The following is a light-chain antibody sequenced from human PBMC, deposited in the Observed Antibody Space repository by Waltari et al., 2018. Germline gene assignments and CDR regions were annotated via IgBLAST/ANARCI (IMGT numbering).Light chain of an antibody. J-gene: IGKJ4*01. V-gene: IGKV3-15*01. Sequence: EIVMTRSPATLSLSPGERATLSCRASQSVTNNLAWYQQKPGQAPRLLIYRASTRATSIPARISGSGSGTEFTLTISSLQSEDFAFYYCQQYNNWPLTFGGGTKVEIK. CDR2: RAS. CDR1: QSVTNN. CDR3: QQYNNWPLT.